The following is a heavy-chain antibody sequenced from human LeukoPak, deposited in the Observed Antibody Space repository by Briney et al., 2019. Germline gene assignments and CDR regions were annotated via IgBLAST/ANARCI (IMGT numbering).Heavy chain of an antibody. J-gene: IGHJ4*02. CDR3: ARSLYSGYDLGY. CDR2: INPNSGGT. V-gene: IGHV1-2*02. Sequence: GASVKVSCKASGYTFTGYYMHWVRQAAGQGREWMGWINPNSGGTNYAQKFQGRVTMTRDTSISTAYMELSRLRSDDTAVYYCARSLYSGYDLGYWGQGTLVTVSS. D-gene: IGHD5-12*01. CDR1: GYTFTGYY.